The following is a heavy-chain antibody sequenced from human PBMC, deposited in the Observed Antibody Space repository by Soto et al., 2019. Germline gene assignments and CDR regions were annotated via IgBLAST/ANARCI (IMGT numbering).Heavy chain of an antibody. Sequence: SETLSLTCTVSGGSISSSRCHWGWIRQPPGKGLEWIASIKYSGTTFYNQSLKSRVTLSVDTSKNQFALKLSSVTAADTAVYYCAIGIAAGGLDYWGQGTLVTVSS. CDR1: GGSISSSRCH. CDR2: IKYSGTT. CDR3: AIGIAAGGLDY. J-gene: IGHJ4*02. V-gene: IGHV4-39*06. D-gene: IGHD6-13*01.